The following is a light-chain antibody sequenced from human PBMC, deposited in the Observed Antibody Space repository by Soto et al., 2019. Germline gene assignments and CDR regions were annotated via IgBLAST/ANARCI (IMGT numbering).Light chain of an antibody. CDR1: QSVSSTY. CDR2: GAS. Sequence: EIVLTQSPGTLSLSPGERATLSSRAIQSVSSTYVSWYQQKPGQAPRTLIYGASSRSTGTPDRFSGSGGGTDFALPIGRLEPEDFAVYYCQQYDSSSYPFGHGTQLEIK. V-gene: IGKV3-20*01. CDR3: QQYDSSSYP. J-gene: IGKJ2*01.